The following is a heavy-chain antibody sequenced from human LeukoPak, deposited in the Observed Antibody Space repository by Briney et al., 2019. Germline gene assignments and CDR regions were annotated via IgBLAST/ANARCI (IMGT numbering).Heavy chain of an antibody. CDR1: GFTFSRYW. CDR3: ARGLVPYYDSSGYYWGAGYGMDV. Sequence: PGGSLRLSCAASGFTFSRYWMSWVRQAPGKGLEWVANIKQEGSEKYYVDSVKGRFTISRDNAKNSLYLQMNSLRAKDTAVYYCARGLVPYYDSSGYYWGAGYGMDVWGQGTTVTVSS. V-gene: IGHV3-7*01. J-gene: IGHJ6*01. CDR2: IKQEGSEK. D-gene: IGHD3-22*01.